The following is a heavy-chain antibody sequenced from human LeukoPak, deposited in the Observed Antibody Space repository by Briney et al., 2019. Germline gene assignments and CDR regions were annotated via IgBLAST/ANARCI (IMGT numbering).Heavy chain of an antibody. CDR3: ARHGLRRYIDFRGGFDY. Sequence: SETLSLTCSVSGGSISSYYWSWIRQPPGKGLEWIGDIYYSGSTNYNPSLKSRVTISVDTSKNQFSLKLSSVTAADTAVYYCARHGLRRYIDFRGGFDYWGQGTLVTVSS. CDR1: GGSISSYY. CDR2: IYYSGST. D-gene: IGHD5-12*01. J-gene: IGHJ4*02. V-gene: IGHV4-59*08.